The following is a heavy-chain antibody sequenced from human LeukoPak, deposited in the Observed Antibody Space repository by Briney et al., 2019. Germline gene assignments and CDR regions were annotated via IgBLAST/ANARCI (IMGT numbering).Heavy chain of an antibody. V-gene: IGHV3-30*18. CDR2: ISYDGTNK. Sequence: QTGGSLRLSCAASGFTFSSYGLHWVRQAPGKGLEWVAVISYDGTNKYYADSVKGRFTISRDNSKNTLYLQMNSLRAEDTAVYYCAKGRGGDYSYGSYYLDYWGQGTLVTVSS. D-gene: IGHD5-18*01. CDR3: AKGRGGDYSYGSYYLDY. J-gene: IGHJ4*02. CDR1: GFTFSSYG.